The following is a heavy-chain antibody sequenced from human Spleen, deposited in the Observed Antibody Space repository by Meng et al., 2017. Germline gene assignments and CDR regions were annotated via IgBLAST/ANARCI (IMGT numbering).Heavy chain of an antibody. Sequence: RASRPGPVEPSGPLSLHCAASGGSISRSVWWSWVRQPPGKGLEWIGEIFPSGSTSYNLSLKSRVTIAIDRSQNQFSLNPSSGTAADTAVYYWASWIYSCGWHWGQGTLVTVSS. V-gene: IGHV4-4*02. CDR1: GGSISRSVW. CDR3: ASWIYSCGWH. D-gene: IGHD6-19*01. CDR2: IFPSGST. J-gene: IGHJ4*02.